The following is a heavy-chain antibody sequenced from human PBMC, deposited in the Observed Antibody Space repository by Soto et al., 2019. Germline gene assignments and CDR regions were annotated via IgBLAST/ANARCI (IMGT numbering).Heavy chain of an antibody. CDR2: IIHLPGLP. CDR3: ARGQWQQPQGMDV. Sequence: QVQLVQSGAEVKNPVSSVKVSCKASGDTFSSYTLDWVRQAPGQGLEWMGRIIHLPGLPFYAQNFQGRITITADAYTSTAYMELSSLRSEDTAIYFCARGQWQQPQGMDVWGQGTTVTVSS. V-gene: IGHV1-69*02. CDR1: GDTFSSYT. J-gene: IGHJ6*02. D-gene: IGHD6-13*01.